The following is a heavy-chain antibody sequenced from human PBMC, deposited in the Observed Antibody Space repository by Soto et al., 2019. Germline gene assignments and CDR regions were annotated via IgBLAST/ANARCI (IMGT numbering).Heavy chain of an antibody. D-gene: IGHD2-2*01. CDR1: GLTFSDYA. CDR2: VAYDGRSK. V-gene: IGHV3-30*04. J-gene: IGHJ6*02. CDR3: ARDDILVIPGGSYNYGMDV. Sequence: QVQLVESGGGVVQPGRSLRLSCAASGLTFSDYAMHWVRQAPGKGLEWVAVVAYDGRSKYYADSVKGRFTISRDNSRTTVYLQMNSLRDEDTAMYYCARDDILVIPGGSYNYGMDVWGHGTTVTVSS.